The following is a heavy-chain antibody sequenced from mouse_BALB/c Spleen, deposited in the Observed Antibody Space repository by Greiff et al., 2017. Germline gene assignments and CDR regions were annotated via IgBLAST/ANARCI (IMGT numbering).Heavy chain of an antibody. J-gene: IGHJ1*01. CDR1: GFTFSSYT. D-gene: IGHD1-1*01. Sequence: EVKLEESGGGLVQPGGSLKLSCAASGFTFSSYTMSWVRQTPEKRLEWVAYISNGGGSTYYPDTVKGRFTISRDNAKNTLYLQMSSLKSEDTAMYYCARQRYGSSPYWYFDVWGAGTTVTVSS. V-gene: IGHV5-12-2*01. CDR3: ARQRYGSSPYWYFDV. CDR2: ISNGGGST.